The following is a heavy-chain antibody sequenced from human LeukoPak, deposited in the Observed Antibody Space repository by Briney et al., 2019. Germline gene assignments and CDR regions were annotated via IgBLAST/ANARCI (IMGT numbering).Heavy chain of an antibody. V-gene: IGHV3-23*01. D-gene: IGHD2-15*01. Sequence: GGSLRLSCAASGFSFSSYGIHWVRQAPGKGLEWVSAISGSGGSTYYADSVKGRFTISRDNSKNTLYLQMNSLRAEDTAVYYCAEGWWKGFDYWGQGTLVTVSS. CDR2: ISGSGGST. CDR3: AEGWWKGFDY. CDR1: GFSFSSYG. J-gene: IGHJ4*02.